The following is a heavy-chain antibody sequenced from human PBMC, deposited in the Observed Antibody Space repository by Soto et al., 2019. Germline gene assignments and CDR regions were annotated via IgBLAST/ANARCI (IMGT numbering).Heavy chain of an antibody. CDR3: AKGLGYCISTSCSVDY. Sequence: QVQLVESGGGVVQPGRSLRLSCAASRFTFSDYGMHWVRQAPGKGLEWVAVISYDGSNKYYAESVKGRFTISRDNSKNTLYLQMNSLRAEDTAVYYCAKGLGYCISTSCSVDYWCQGTLVTVSS. CDR2: ISYDGSNK. J-gene: IGHJ4*02. V-gene: IGHV3-30*18. D-gene: IGHD2-2*01. CDR1: RFTFSDYG.